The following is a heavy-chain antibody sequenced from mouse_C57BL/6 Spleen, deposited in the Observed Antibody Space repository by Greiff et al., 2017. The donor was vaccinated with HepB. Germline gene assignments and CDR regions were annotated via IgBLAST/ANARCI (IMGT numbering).Heavy chain of an antibody. Sequence: EVKLVESGGGLVKPGGSLKLSCAASGFTFSSYAMSWVRQTPEKRLEWVATISDGGSYTYYPDNVKGRFTISRDNAKNNLYLQMSHLKSEDTAMYYCARDEYFDVWVTGTTVTVSS. CDR1: GFTFSSYA. V-gene: IGHV5-4*01. CDR3: ARDEYFDV. CDR2: ISDGGSYT. J-gene: IGHJ1*03.